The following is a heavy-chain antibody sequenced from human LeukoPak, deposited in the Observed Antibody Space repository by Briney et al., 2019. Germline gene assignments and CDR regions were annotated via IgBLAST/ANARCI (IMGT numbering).Heavy chain of an antibody. D-gene: IGHD4-17*01. CDR3: ARGGSYGDYGFSGWFDP. CDR2: ISYDGSNK. V-gene: IGHV3-30-3*01. Sequence: PGGSLSLSCAASGFTFSSHAMHWVRQAPGKGLEGVAVISYDGSNKYYADSVKGRFTISRDNSKNTLYLQMNSLRAEDTAVYYCARGGSYGDYGFSGWFDPWGQGTLVTVSS. CDR1: GFTFSSHA. J-gene: IGHJ5*02.